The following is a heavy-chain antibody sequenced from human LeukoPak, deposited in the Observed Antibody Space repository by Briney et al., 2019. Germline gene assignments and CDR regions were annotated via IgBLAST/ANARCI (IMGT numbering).Heavy chain of an antibody. CDR1: GFTFSSYA. CDR2: ISSSGGGGNT. J-gene: IGHJ2*01. CDR3: AKDRTVGASYWYFHL. V-gene: IGHV3-23*01. D-gene: IGHD1-26*01. Sequence: GGSLRLSCAASGFTFSSYAMSWARQAPGKGLEWVSGISSSGGGGNTYYADLVKGRFTISRDSCNDTLFLPMNTLRAEDTAIYYCAKDRTVGASYWYFHLWGRGTLVPVSS.